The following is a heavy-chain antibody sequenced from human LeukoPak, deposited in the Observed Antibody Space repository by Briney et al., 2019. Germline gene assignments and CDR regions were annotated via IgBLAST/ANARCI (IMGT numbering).Heavy chain of an antibody. V-gene: IGHV4-4*07. CDR2: IYGRGST. Sequence: SETLSLTCTVSGGSIRSYWSWIRQPAGKGLEWIGRIYGRGSTDYNPSLKSRVTMSIDTSKNQFSLNLISVTAADTAVYYCAKDVCGGDCYSDAFDIWGQGTMVTVSS. J-gene: IGHJ3*02. D-gene: IGHD2-21*02. CDR3: AKDVCGGDCYSDAFDI. CDR1: GGSIRSY.